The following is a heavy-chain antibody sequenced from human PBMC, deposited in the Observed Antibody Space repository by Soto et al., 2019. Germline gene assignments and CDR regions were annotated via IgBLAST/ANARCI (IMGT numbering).Heavy chain of an antibody. J-gene: IGHJ4*02. D-gene: IGHD5-18*01. CDR3: ARTRGYISGCPYYCDF. CDR2: IRQDGREE. V-gene: IGHV3-7*03. CDR1: GFTFSDYW. Sequence: GGSLRLSCAAPGFTFSDYWMTWVRQPPGKGLEWVATIRQDGREETYVDSVKGRFTVSRDNTENSLFLQMTSLRPEDTAIYYCARTRGYISGCPYYCDFWGQGTLVTVSS.